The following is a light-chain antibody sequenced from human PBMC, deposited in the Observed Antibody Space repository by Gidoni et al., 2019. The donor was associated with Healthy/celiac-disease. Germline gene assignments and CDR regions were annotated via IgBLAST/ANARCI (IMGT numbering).Light chain of an antibody. Sequence: SVLTQPLSVSVAPGKTARITCGGNNIGSKSVHWYQQKPGQAPVLVIYYDSDRPSGIPERFSGSNSGNTATLTISRVEAGDEADYSCQVWDSSSDHVVFGGGTKLTVL. CDR1: NIGSKS. J-gene: IGLJ2*01. V-gene: IGLV3-21*04. CDR3: QVWDSSSDHVV. CDR2: YDS.